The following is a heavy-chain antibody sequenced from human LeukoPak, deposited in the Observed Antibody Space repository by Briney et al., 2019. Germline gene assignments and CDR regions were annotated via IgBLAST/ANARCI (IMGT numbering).Heavy chain of an antibody. D-gene: IGHD1-1*01. CDR1: GGSISSYY. V-gene: IGHV4-59*01. CDR2: IYYSGST. Sequence: PSETLSLTCTVSGGSISSYYWSWIRQPPGKGLEWIGYIYYSGSTNYNPSLKSRVTISVDTSKNQFSLKLSSVTAADTAVYYCARADAWNAFDIWGQGTMVTVSS. CDR3: ARADAWNAFDI. J-gene: IGHJ3*02.